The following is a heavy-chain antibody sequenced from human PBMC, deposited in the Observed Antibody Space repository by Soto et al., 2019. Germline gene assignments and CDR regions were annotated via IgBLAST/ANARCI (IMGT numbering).Heavy chain of an antibody. CDR3: ARNRLRQYYYGMDV. D-gene: IGHD3-10*01. J-gene: IGHJ6*02. CDR1: GYSFANYC. Sequence: LGESLKISCQGSGYSFANYCIAWVRQMPGKGLEWVGVIYPGDSDTRYSPSFRGQVTISADKSISHVYLQWSSLKASDTAMYYCARNRLRQYYYGMDVWGQGTTVTVSS. CDR2: IYPGDSDT. V-gene: IGHV5-51*01.